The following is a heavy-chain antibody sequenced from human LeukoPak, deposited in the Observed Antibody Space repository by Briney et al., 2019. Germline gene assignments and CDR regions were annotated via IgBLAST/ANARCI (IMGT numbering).Heavy chain of an antibody. J-gene: IGHJ6*03. D-gene: IGHD6-6*01. V-gene: IGHV4-61*02. Sequence: SETLSLTCTVSGGSISSSSYYWGWIRQPAGKGLEWIGRIYSSGSTNYNPSLKSRVTISVDTSKNQFSLKLSSVTAADTAVYYCARVAPHSSSAPWYYYYMDVWGKGTTVTVSS. CDR3: ARVAPHSSSAPWYYYYMDV. CDR1: GGSISSSSYY. CDR2: IYSSGST.